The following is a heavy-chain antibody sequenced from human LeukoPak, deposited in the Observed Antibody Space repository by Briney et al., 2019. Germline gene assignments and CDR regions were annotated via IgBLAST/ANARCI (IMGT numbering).Heavy chain of an antibody. V-gene: IGHV4-28*01. CDR1: GYSISSSNW. CDR2: IYYSGST. D-gene: IGHD6-6*01. Sequence: SDTLSLTCAVSGYSISSSNWWGWIRQPPGKGLEWIGYIYYSGSTYYNPSLKSRVTMSVDTSKNQFSLKLSSVTAVDTAVYYCARKKYSSSYGAFDIWGQGTMVTVSS. J-gene: IGHJ3*02. CDR3: ARKKYSSSYGAFDI.